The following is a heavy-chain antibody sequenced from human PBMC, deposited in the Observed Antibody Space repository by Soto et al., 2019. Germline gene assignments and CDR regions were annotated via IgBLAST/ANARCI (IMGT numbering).Heavy chain of an antibody. V-gene: IGHV1-69*01. CDR1: GDTFNSFG. Sequence: QVHVVQSGAEVKKPWSSVKVTCKSFGDTFNSFGINWVRQAPGQGLEYMGGIIPAFGTTNFAQRFRDRVTLVADGSSTTSYMELSSLTSDDTATYYCAIEVWGRGGHYLDSWGQGTLVTVSS. D-gene: IGHD7-27*01. CDR3: AIEVWGRGGHYLDS. J-gene: IGHJ4*02. CDR2: IIPAFGTT.